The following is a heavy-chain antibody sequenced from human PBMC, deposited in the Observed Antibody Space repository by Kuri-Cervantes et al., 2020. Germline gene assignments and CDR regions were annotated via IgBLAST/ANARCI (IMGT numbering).Heavy chain of an antibody. CDR2: ISGTGAYT. D-gene: IGHD3-3*01. Sequence: GESLKISCAASGFTFSNSSMNWVRQAPGKGLEWVSSISGTGAYTHYADSVKGRFTISRDNSKSMLYLQMNSLGAEDTAVYYCARSPRILGDFWSGYYNPWGQGTLVTVSS. CDR3: ARSPRILGDFWSGYYNP. V-gene: IGHV3-21*01. J-gene: IGHJ5*02. CDR1: GFTFSNSS.